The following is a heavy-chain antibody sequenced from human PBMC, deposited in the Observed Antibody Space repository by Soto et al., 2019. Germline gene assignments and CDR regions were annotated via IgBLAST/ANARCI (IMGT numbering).Heavy chain of an antibody. CDR2: INPNSGGT. CDR1: GYTFTGYY. CDR3: ALFGVSSSPDRRRYYQY. J-gene: IGHJ1*01. D-gene: IGHD6-6*01. V-gene: IGHV1-2*04. Sequence: ASVKVSCKASGYTFTGYYMHWVRQAPGQGLEWMGWINPNSGGTNYAQKFQGWVTMTRDTSISTAYMELSRLRSDDTAVYYCALFGVSSSPDRRRYYQYRGQSTLVTVSS.